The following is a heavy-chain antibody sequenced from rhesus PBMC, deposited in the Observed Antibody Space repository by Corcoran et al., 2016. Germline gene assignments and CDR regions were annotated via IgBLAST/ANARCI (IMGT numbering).Heavy chain of an antibody. CDR2: IYWDEDK. Sequence: QVTLKESGPALVKPTPTLTLTCTFSGFSLTTSGMGVGWIRQPPGKALEWLALIYWDEDKRYRTTLKSRLTIYKDTSKNQVVLTMTNMDPMDTATYCCARNYDKIDYWGQGVLVTVSS. CDR1: GFSLTTSGMG. D-gene: IGHD4-11*01. CDR3: ARNYDKIDY. V-gene: IGHV2-152*01. J-gene: IGHJ4*01.